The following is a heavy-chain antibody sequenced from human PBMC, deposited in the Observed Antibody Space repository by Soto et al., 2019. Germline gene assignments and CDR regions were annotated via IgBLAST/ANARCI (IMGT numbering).Heavy chain of an antibody. J-gene: IGHJ6*04. V-gene: IGHV3-48*01. CDR1: GFTFSRYT. CDR3: ARNGGEESGYGGDLDV. Sequence: EVQLVESGGGLVQPGGSLRLSCEASGFTFSRYTMNWVRQPPGKGLEWLSYITTSGSSISYADSVKGRFSISRDNARNELYLQMHNRRVEETAGYYCARNGGEESGYGGDLDVWGEGTTVTVSS. CDR2: ITTSGSSI. D-gene: IGHD5-12*01.